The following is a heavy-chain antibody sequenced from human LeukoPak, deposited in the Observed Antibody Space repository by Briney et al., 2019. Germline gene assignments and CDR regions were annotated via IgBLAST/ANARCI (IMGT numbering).Heavy chain of an antibody. CDR3: ARTMVRGVKFALHDAFDI. D-gene: IGHD3-10*01. J-gene: IGHJ3*02. CDR2: IYSGGST. Sequence: GGSLRLSCAASGFTVSSNYMSWVRQAPGKGLEWVSVIYSGGSTYYADSVKGRFTISRDNSKNTLYLQMNSLRAEDTAVYYCARTMVRGVKFALHDAFDIWGQGTMVTVSS. CDR1: GFTVSSNY. V-gene: IGHV3-53*01.